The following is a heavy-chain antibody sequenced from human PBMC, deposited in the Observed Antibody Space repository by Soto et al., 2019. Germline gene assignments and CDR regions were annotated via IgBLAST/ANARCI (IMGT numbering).Heavy chain of an antibody. CDR3: ARGPLYCSGGSCHVARVV. CDR1: GGSISSYY. V-gene: IGHV4-59*01. D-gene: IGHD2-15*01. J-gene: IGHJ4*02. Sequence: QVQLQESGPGLVKPSETLSLTCTVSGGSISSYYWSWIRQPPGKGLEWIGYIYYSGSTNYNPSLKSRVTISVDTSKNQFSLKLSSVTAADTAVYYCARGPLYCSGGSCHVARVVWGQGTLVTVSS. CDR2: IYYSGST.